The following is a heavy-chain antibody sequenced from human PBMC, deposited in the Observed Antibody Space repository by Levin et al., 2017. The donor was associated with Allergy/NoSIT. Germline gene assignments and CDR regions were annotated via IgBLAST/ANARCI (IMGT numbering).Heavy chain of an antibody. CDR2: FDPEDGET. J-gene: IGHJ6*02. V-gene: IGHV1-24*01. CDR1: GYTLTELS. D-gene: IGHD2-2*01. Sequence: ASVKVSCKVSGYTLTELSMHWVRQAPGKGLEWMGGFDPEDGETIYAQKFQGRVTMTEDTSTDTAYMELSSLRSEDTAVYYCATGSQRYQLLSLDAPYNYYGMDVWGQGTTVTVSS. CDR3: ATGSQRYQLLSLDAPYNYYGMDV.